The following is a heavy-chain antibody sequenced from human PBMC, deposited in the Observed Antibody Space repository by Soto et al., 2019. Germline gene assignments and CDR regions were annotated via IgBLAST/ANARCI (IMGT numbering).Heavy chain of an antibody. CDR2: ISYDGSNK. D-gene: IGHD4-17*01. CDR3: ARDSLKGGYGVQNWFDP. Sequence: GGSLRLSCAASGFTFSSYAMHWVRQAPGKGLEWVAVISYDGSNKYYADSVKGRFTISRDNSKNTLYLQMNSLRAEDTAVYYCARDSLKGGYGVQNWFDPWGQGTLVTVSS. J-gene: IGHJ5*02. V-gene: IGHV3-30-3*01. CDR1: GFTFSSYA.